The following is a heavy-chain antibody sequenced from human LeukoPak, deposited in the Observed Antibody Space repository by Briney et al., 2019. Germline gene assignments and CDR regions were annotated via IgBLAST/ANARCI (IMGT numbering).Heavy chain of an antibody. V-gene: IGHV3-21*01. Sequence: GGSLRHSCAASGFTFSSYSMNWVRQAPGKVLEWVSSISSSSYIYYADSVKGRFTISRDNAKNSLYLQMNSLRAEDTAVYYCARDRGIVATDDAFDIWGQGTMVTVSS. CDR2: ISSSSYI. J-gene: IGHJ3*02. CDR1: GFTFSSYS. CDR3: ARDRGIVATDDAFDI. D-gene: IGHD5-12*01.